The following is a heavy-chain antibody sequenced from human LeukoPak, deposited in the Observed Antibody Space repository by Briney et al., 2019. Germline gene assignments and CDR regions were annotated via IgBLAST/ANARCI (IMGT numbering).Heavy chain of an antibody. J-gene: IGHJ6*04. CDR3: ARDQLDIVVVPAAYYYYGMDV. V-gene: IGHV3-33*01. Sequence: GRSLRLSCAASGFTFSSYGMHWVRQAPGKGREWVAVIWYDGSNKYYADSVKGRFTISRDNSKNTLYLQMNSLRAEDTAVYYCARDQLDIVVVPAAYYYYGMDVWGKGTTVTVSS. D-gene: IGHD2-2*03. CDR1: GFTFSSYG. CDR2: IWYDGSNK.